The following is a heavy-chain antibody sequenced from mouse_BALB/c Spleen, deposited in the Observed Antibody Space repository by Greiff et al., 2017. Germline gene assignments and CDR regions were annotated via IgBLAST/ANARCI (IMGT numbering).Heavy chain of an antibody. Sequence: VLLQQSGAELVRPGTSVKVSCKASGYAFTNYLIEWVKQRPGQGLEWIGVINPGSGGTNYNEKFKGKATLTADKSSSTAYMQLSSLTSDDSAVYFCARDYYGYDGFAYWGQGTLVTVSA. CDR3: ARDYYGYDGFAY. J-gene: IGHJ3*01. V-gene: IGHV1-54*01. CDR2: INPGSGGT. CDR1: GYAFTNYL. D-gene: IGHD2-2*01.